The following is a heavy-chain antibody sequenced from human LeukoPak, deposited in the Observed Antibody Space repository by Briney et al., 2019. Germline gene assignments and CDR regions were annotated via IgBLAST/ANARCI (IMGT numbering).Heavy chain of an antibody. J-gene: IGHJ5*02. V-gene: IGHV1-2*02. Sequence: ASVKVSCKASGYTFTAYYMHWVRQAPGQGLEYMGWINPNSGDTNHAQNFQGRVTLTRDTSISTAYMELSGLRSDDTAVYYCARGIAVAYNWFDPWGQGTLVTVSS. D-gene: IGHD6-19*01. CDR2: INPNSGDT. CDR3: ARGIAVAYNWFDP. CDR1: GYTFTAYY.